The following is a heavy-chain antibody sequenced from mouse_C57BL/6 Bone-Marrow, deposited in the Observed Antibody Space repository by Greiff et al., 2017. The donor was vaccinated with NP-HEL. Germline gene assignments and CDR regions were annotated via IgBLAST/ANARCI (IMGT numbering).Heavy chain of an antibody. CDR1: GFSFNTYA. CDR3: VRHLTTVVATDYYAMDY. CDR2: IRSKSNNYAT. Sequence: EVQVVESGGGLVQPKGSLKLSCAASGFSFNTYAMNWVRQAPGKGMEWVARIRSKSNNYATYYADSVKDRFTISRDDAESMLYLQMNNLKTEDTAMYYCVRHLTTVVATDYYAMDYWGQGTSVTVSS. J-gene: IGHJ4*01. D-gene: IGHD1-1*01. V-gene: IGHV10-1*01.